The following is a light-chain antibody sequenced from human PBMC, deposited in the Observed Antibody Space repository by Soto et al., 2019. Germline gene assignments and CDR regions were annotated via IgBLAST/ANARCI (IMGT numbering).Light chain of an antibody. V-gene: IGKV1-9*01. J-gene: IGKJ4*01. Sequence: DILLTQSPSFLPSSVGDRVTITCRASQGISNYLAWYQQKPGKAPGLLMYAASTLQRGVSSRFRGSGSGTEFTLTISNLQPEDFATYYWQQLNSYPLTFGGGTKVEIK. CDR3: QQLNSYPLT. CDR1: QGISNY. CDR2: AAS.